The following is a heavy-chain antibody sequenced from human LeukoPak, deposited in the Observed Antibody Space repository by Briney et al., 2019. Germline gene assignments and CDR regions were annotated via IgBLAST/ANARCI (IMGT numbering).Heavy chain of an antibody. CDR2: IIPIFGTA. CDR1: GGTFSSYA. Sequence: RASVKVSCKASGGTFSSYAIGWVRQAPGQGLEWMGRIIPIFGTANYAQKFQGRVTITTDESTSTAYMELSSLRSEDTAVYYCARALRDYDISDYYYYMDVWGKGTTVTVSS. V-gene: IGHV1-69*05. CDR3: ARALRDYDISDYYYYMDV. D-gene: IGHD3-9*01. J-gene: IGHJ6*03.